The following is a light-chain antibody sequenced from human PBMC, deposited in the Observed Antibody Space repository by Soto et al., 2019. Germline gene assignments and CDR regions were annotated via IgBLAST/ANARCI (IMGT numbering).Light chain of an antibody. V-gene: IGLV2-14*01. CDR1: SSDVGGYNY. Sequence: QSALTQPASVSGSPGQSIIISCTGTSSDVGGYNYVSWYQQHPGKAPKLMIYDVSNRPSGVSNRFSGSKSGNTASLTISGLQAEDEAAYYCSSYTSTSTSFGTGTKVTVL. J-gene: IGLJ1*01. CDR3: SSYTSTSTS. CDR2: DVS.